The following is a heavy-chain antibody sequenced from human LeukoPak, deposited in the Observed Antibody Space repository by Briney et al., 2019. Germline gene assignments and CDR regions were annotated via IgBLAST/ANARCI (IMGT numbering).Heavy chain of an antibody. CDR2: ISSNGGST. V-gene: IGHV3-64*01. Sequence: GGSLRLSCAASGFTFSSYAMHWVRQAPGKGLEYVSAISSNGGSTYYANSVKGRFTISRDNSKNTLYLQMGSLRAEDMAVYYCSRAFDYWGQGTLVTVSS. CDR1: GFTFSSYA. CDR3: SRAFDY. J-gene: IGHJ4*02.